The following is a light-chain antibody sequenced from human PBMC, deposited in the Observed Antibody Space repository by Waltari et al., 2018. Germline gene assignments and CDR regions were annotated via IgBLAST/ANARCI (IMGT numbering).Light chain of an antibody. CDR2: GAT. Sequence: EIVLTQSPGTLSLSPGERATLSCRASQSVTSSYLAWYQQTPGQAPRLLIYGATSRATGIPDRFSGSGSGTDFTLTISRLEPEDFAVYYCQQYFSSPLTFCGVTKVEIK. J-gene: IGKJ4*01. CDR1: QSVTSSY. CDR3: QQYFSSPLT. V-gene: IGKV3-20*01.